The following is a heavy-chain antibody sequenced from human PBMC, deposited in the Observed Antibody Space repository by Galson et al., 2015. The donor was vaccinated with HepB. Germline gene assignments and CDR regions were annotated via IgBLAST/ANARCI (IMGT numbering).Heavy chain of an antibody. V-gene: IGHV3-49*03. D-gene: IGHD3-16*01. CDR2: IRSKAYGGTT. CDR1: GFTFGDYA. CDR3: TRGLLPGMITFGGPSHAFDI. J-gene: IGHJ3*02. Sequence: SLRLSCAASGFTFGDYAMSWFRQAPGKGLEWVGFIRSKAYGGTTEYAASVKGRFTISRDDSKSIAYLQMNSLKTEDTAVYYCTRGLLPGMITFGGPSHAFDIWGQGTMVTVSS.